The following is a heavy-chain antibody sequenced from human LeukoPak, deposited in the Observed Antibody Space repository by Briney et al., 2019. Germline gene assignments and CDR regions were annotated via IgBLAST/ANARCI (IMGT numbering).Heavy chain of an antibody. CDR2: LSYRWST. D-gene: IGHD5-18*01. Sequence: KSSETLSFTCTVPGGSFRSGSYYWCCIRQPPGKGLGWIGYLSYRWSTNYSPPLKSRVPLSVDTSKNQVSPKMSSVTAADTAVYFCARQEGSYGPNYFDYWGQGTLVTVSS. CDR1: GGSFRSGSYY. CDR3: ARQEGSYGPNYFDY. J-gene: IGHJ4*02. V-gene: IGHV4-61*01.